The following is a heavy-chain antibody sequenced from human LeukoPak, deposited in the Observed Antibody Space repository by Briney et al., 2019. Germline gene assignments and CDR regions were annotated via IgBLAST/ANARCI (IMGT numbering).Heavy chain of an antibody. J-gene: IGHJ6*02. V-gene: IGHV3-64D*09. D-gene: IGHD3-22*01. CDR2: ISSNGGST. Sequence: GGSLRLSCSASGFTFSSYAMHWVRQAPGKGLEYVSAISSNGGSTYYADSVKGRFTISRDNSKNTLYLQMSSLRAEDTAVYYCVKDYYDSSGYYSMLSKYYYYGMVVWGQGTTVTVSS. CDR1: GFTFSSYA. CDR3: VKDYYDSSGYYSMLSKYYYYGMVV.